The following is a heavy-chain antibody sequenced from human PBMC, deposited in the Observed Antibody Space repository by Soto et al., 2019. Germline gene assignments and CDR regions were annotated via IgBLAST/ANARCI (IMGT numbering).Heavy chain of an antibody. CDR2: INHSGST. V-gene: IGHV4-34*01. Sequence: QVQLQQWGAGLLKPSETLSLTCAVYGGSFSGYYWSWIRQPPGKGLEWIGEINHSGSTNYNPSLKSRLTISVDTSKNQFSLKLSSVTAADTAVYYCARGWGVVVVAYLSFDYWGQGTLVTVSS. CDR1: GGSFSGYY. J-gene: IGHJ4*02. CDR3: ARGWGVVVVAYLSFDY. D-gene: IGHD2-15*01.